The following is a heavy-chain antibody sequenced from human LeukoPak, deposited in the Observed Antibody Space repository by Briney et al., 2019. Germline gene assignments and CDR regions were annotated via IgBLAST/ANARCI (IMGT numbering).Heavy chain of an antibody. Sequence: GGSLRLSCTASGFTFSGYLMHWVRQAPGKGLVGVSRINGDGTITTYADSVRGRFTISRDNSRNTLFLQMNSLRPEDTAVYYCAKDAANLLYYFDHWGQGALVTVSS. CDR3: AKDAANLLYYFDH. D-gene: IGHD2-15*01. V-gene: IGHV3-74*01. CDR2: INGDGTIT. J-gene: IGHJ4*02. CDR1: GFTFSGYL.